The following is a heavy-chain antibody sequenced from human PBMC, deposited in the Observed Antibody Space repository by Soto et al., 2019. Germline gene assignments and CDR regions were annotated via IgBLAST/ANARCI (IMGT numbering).Heavy chain of an antibody. D-gene: IGHD1-7*01. CDR1: GYSFTIYW. Sequence: GESLKISCNGSGYSFTIYWISWVRQMPGKGLEWMGRIDPSDSYTNYSPSFQGHVTISADKSISTAYLQWSSLKASDTAMYYCATRITGTRDGMDVWGQGTTVTVSS. V-gene: IGHV5-10-1*01. J-gene: IGHJ6*02. CDR3: ATRITGTRDGMDV. CDR2: IDPSDSYT.